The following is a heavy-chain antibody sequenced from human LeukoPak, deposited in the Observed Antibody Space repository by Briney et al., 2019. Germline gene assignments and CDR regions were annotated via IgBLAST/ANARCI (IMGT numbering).Heavy chain of an antibody. CDR1: GGSLSSYY. V-gene: IGHV4-4*07. CDR3: ARAPGYCSTTSCEYYYYMDV. D-gene: IGHD2-2*01. J-gene: IGHJ6*03. Sequence: SETLSLTCTVSGGSLSSYYWSWIRQPAGKGLEWIGRVYTSGSTNYKPSLKSRVTMSIDTSKNQFSLEVSSVTAADTAVYYCARAPGYCSTTSCEYYYYMDVWGKGTTVTVSS. CDR2: VYTSGST.